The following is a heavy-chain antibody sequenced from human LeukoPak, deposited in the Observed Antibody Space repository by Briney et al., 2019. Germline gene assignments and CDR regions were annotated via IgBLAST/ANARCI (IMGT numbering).Heavy chain of an antibody. CDR1: GFTFSNYS. CDR2: ISSSSSYI. Sequence: PGGSLRLSCAASGFTFSNYSMNWVRQAPGKGLEWVSSISSSSSYIYYADSVKGRFTISRDNAKNSLYLQMNSLRAEDTAVYYCARARQATVDFDYWGQGTLVTVSS. CDR3: ARARQATVDFDY. J-gene: IGHJ4*02. V-gene: IGHV3-21*01. D-gene: IGHD4-23*01.